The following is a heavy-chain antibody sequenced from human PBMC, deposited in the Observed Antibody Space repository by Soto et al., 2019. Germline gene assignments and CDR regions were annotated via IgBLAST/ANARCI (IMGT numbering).Heavy chain of an antibody. CDR2: IYYSGST. CDR3: ARGENFAGLVRGPKFYYFDY. V-gene: IGHV4-31*03. D-gene: IGHD6-19*01. J-gene: IGHJ4*02. Sequence: PSETLSLTCTVSGGSISSGGYYWSWIRQHPGKGLEWIGYIYYSGSTYYNPSLKSRVTISVDTSKNQFSLKLSSVTAADTAVYYCARGENFAGLVRGPKFYYFDYWGQGTLVTVSS. CDR1: GGSISSGGYY.